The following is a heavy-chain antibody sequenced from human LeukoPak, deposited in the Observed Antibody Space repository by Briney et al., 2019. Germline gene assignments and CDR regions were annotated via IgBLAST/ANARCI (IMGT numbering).Heavy chain of an antibody. CDR2: INHSGST. CDR3: ARGGMVRGVIHDY. Sequence: LETLSLTCAVYGGSFSGYYWSWIRQPPGKGLEWIGEINHSGSTNYNPSLKSRVTISVDTSKNQFSLKLSSVTAADTAVYYCARGGMVRGVIHDYWGQGTLVTVSS. D-gene: IGHD3-10*01. V-gene: IGHV4-34*01. CDR1: GGSFSGYY. J-gene: IGHJ4*02.